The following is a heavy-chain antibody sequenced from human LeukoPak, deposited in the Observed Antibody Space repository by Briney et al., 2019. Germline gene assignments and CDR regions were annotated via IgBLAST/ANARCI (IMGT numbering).Heavy chain of an antibody. Sequence: SLRPSCAVSGFTFSSYEMNWVRQSPGKGMEWVSYISSSGSTIYYADSVKGRFTISRDNAKSSLYLQMNSLRAEDTAVYYCARKEIGYYGMDVWGQGTTVTVSS. CDR2: ISSSGSTI. J-gene: IGHJ6*02. D-gene: IGHD5-24*01. CDR3: ARKEIGYYGMDV. CDR1: GFTFSSYE. V-gene: IGHV3-48*03.